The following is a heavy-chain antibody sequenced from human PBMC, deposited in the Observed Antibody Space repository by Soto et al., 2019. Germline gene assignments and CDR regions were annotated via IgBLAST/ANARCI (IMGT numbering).Heavy chain of an antibody. V-gene: IGHV4-59*01. CDR2: IYYSGST. J-gene: IGHJ5*02. CDR1: GGSISSYY. D-gene: IGHD3-10*01. CDR3: ARDSGSGSYSYNWFDP. Sequence: SETLSLTCTVSGGSISSYYWSWIRQPPGKGLEWIGYIYYSGSTNYNPSLKSRVTISVDTSKNQFSLKLSSVTAADTAVYYCARDSGSGSYSYNWFDPWGQGTLVTSPQ.